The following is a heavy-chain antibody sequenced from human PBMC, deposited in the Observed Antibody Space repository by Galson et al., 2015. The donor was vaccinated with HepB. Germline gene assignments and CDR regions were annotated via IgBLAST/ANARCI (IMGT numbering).Heavy chain of an antibody. D-gene: IGHD4-17*01. CDR2: ISWNSGNI. CDR1: GFIFDDYT. CDR3: AKDMGHGDYGWAFDV. V-gene: IGHV3-9*01. J-gene: IGHJ3*01. Sequence: SLRLSCAASGFIFDDYTMHWVQQVPGKGLEWVSRISWNSGNIGYADSVKGRFTISRDNAENSLYLQMDSLRAEDTALYYCAKDMGHGDYGWAFDVWGQGTMVIVSS.